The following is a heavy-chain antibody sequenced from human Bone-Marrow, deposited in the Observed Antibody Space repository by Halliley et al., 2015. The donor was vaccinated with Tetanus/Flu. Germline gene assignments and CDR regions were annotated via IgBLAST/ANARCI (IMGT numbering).Heavy chain of an antibody. D-gene: IGHD3-22*01. CDR1: GGSISGYY. V-gene: IGHV4-59*01. J-gene: IGHJ4*02. Sequence: LSLTCTVSGGSISGYYWNWIRQSPGKGLEWIGYTHNSGSTSYNPSLKSRATMSVETSKNQFSLKLRSVTAGDTALYYCARVARHDKRLDKDDHWGQGTRDTVCS. CDR3: ARVARHDKRLDKDDH. CDR2: THNSGST.